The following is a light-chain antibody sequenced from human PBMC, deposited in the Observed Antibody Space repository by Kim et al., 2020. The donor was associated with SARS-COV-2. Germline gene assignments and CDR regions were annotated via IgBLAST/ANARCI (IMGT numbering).Light chain of an antibody. V-gene: IGLV2-23*02. Sequence: GQSITISCTGTSSDVGSYNLVSWYQQHPGEAPKLMIYEVSKRPSGVSNRFSGSKSGNTASLTISGLQAEDEADYYCCSYAGSSTWVFGGGTKLTVL. CDR1: SSDVGSYNL. CDR3: CSYAGSSTWV. CDR2: EVS. J-gene: IGLJ3*02.